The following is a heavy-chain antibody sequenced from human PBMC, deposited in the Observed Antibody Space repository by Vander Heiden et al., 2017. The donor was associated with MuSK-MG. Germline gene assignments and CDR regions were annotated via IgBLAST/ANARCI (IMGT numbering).Heavy chain of an antibody. CDR1: GFTFRSYA. D-gene: IGHD3-10*01. CDR3: WGYATGNAIAFDI. V-gene: IGHV3-23*01. CDR2: ISGSGGST. J-gene: IGHJ3*02. Sequence: EVQLLESGGGLVQPGGSLRLSCAASGFTFRSYAMSWVRQAPGKGREWVSAISGSGGSTYYADAVKGRFTISRDNSKNTLYLQMNSLRAENTAVYYCWGYATGNAIAFDIWGQGTMVTVS.